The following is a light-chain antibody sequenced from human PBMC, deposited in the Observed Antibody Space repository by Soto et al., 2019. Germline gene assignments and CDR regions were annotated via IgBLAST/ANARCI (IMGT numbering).Light chain of an antibody. J-gene: IGLJ1*01. V-gene: IGLV2-14*03. CDR1: SSDVGHYNY. CDR3: SSYTTTTSRV. Sequence: QSVLTQPASVSGSPGQSITISCTGTSSDVGHYNYVSWYQQHPGNAPKLMIYDVRLRPSGVSDRFSGSKSGNTASLTISGLQAEDEADYYCSSYTTTTSRVFGTGTKVTVL. CDR2: DVR.